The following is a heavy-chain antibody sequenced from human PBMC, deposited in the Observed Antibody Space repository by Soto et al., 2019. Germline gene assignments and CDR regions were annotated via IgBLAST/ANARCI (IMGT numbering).Heavy chain of an antibody. CDR1: GFTFNSYY. Sequence: PGGSLRLSCVASGFTFNSYYMTWVRQAPGRGLEWVANIRQDGSDKYYVGSVKGRFTISRDNAKKSLYLQMNSLRAEDTAVYYCAGERGGPTTSAFDIWGQGTMVTVSS. D-gene: IGHD1-26*01. CDR3: AGERGGPTTSAFDI. CDR2: IRQDGSDK. J-gene: IGHJ3*02. V-gene: IGHV3-7*04.